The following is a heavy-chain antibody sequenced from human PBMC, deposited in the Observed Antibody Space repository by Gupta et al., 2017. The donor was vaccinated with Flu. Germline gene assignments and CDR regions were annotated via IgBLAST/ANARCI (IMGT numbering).Heavy chain of an antibody. V-gene: IGHV4-39*01. CDR3: ARRAAANYDDYFYWFGP. J-gene: IGHJ5*02. CDR2: VYYRGRT. D-gene: IGHD4-17*01. Sequence: PGKVLEWIGSVYYRGRTYYNPSLKSRATISIDTSKNECSVKLSSVTAADTAMYDFARRAAANYDDYFYWFGPWGQGTQVTVSS.